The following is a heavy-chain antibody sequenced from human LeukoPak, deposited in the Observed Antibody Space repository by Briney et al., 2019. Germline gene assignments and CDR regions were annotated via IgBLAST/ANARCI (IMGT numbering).Heavy chain of an antibody. CDR3: ARVPHGETIFGVVLYWFDP. V-gene: IGHV4-38-2*02. Sequence: PSETLSLTCTVSSYSISSGYYWGWIRQPPGKGLEWIGSIYHSGSTYYNPSLKSRVTISVDTSKNQFSLKLSSVTTADTAVYYCARVPHGETIFGVVLYWFDPWGQGTLVTVFS. CDR1: SYSISSGYY. J-gene: IGHJ5*02. D-gene: IGHD3-3*01. CDR2: IYHSGST.